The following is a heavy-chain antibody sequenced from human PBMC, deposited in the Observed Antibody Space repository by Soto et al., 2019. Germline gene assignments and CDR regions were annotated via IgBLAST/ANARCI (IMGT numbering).Heavy chain of an antibody. J-gene: IGHJ4*02. Sequence: SETLSLTCTVSGGSMNDFYWSWIRQPPGKGLEWIGYIYYSGTTNYNPSLRGRVTISIDTSKSQFSLRLTSVTAADTAVYYCARDLVRGVIGYWGQGTLVTVSS. CDR3: ARDLVRGVIGY. V-gene: IGHV4-59*01. D-gene: IGHD3-10*01. CDR1: GGSMNDFY. CDR2: IYYSGTT.